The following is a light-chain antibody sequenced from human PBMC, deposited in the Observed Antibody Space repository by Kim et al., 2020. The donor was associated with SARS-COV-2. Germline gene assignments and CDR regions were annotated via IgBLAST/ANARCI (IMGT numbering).Light chain of an antibody. CDR3: AAWDDSMNGRGV. J-gene: IGLJ2*01. CDR1: RSNIGSNS. CDR2: KND. Sequence: ELTQPPSASGTPGQAVNISCSGSRSNIGSNSVSWFQYLPGAAPKLLIYKNDYRPSGVPDRFSGSKSGTSASLAISGLQSEDEADYYCAAWDDSMNGRGVFGGGTKVTVL. V-gene: IGLV1-44*01.